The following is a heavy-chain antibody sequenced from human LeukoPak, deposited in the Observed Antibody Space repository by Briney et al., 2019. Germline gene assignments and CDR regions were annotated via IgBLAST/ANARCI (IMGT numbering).Heavy chain of an antibody. CDR3: ATVHALGYQLLHSFDY. CDR1: GYTLTELS. V-gene: IGHV1-24*01. Sequence: ASVTVSCKVSGYTLTELSMHWVRQAPGKGLEWMGGFDPEDGETIYAQKFQGRVTMTEDTSTDTAYMELSSLRSEDTAVYYCATVHALGYQLLHSFDYWGQGTLVTVSS. J-gene: IGHJ4*02. D-gene: IGHD2-2*01. CDR2: FDPEDGET.